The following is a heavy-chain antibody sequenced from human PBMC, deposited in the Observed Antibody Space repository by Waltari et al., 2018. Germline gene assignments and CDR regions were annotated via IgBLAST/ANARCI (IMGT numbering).Heavy chain of an antibody. D-gene: IGHD5-18*01. Sequence: EVQLLESGGGLVQPGGSLRLSCAASGFTFSSYAMTWVRQAPGKGLECVAGIRDIGKTYYADSVKGRFTSSRDNSKNTLYLQMNTLRAEDTAIYYCAKERDTAYYDWGQGTLVIVSS. CDR1: GFTFSSYA. CDR3: AKERDTAYYD. CDR2: IRDIGKT. V-gene: IGHV3-23*01. J-gene: IGHJ4*02.